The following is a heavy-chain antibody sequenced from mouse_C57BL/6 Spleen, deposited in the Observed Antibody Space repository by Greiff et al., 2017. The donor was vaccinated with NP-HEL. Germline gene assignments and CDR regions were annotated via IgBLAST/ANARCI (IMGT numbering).Heavy chain of an antibody. J-gene: IGHJ2*01. Sequence: QVQLQQPGAELVRPGTSVKLSCKASGYTFTSYWMHWVKQRPGQGLEWIGVIDPSDSYTNYNQKFKGKATLTVDTSSSTAYMQLSSLTSEDSAVYYCASTPTFDYWGQGTTLTVSS. V-gene: IGHV1-59*01. CDR3: ASTPTFDY. CDR1: GYTFTSYW. CDR2: IDPSDSYT.